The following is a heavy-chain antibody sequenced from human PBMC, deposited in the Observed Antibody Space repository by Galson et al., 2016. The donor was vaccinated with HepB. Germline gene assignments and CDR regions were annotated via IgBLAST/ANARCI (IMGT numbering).Heavy chain of an antibody. V-gene: IGHV3-23*01. J-gene: IGHJ3*02. CDR2: ISNSGDNS. D-gene: IGHD6-19*01. CDR1: GFTFRNYA. Sequence: SLRLSCAASGFTFRNYALTWVRQTPAKGLEWISGISNSGDNSYYADSVKGRFTISRDNARNTVYLQMDALRAEDTAIYYCAKDVTLGLGSGWYDAAFDIWGRGTMVTVSS. CDR3: AKDVTLGLGSGWYDAAFDI.